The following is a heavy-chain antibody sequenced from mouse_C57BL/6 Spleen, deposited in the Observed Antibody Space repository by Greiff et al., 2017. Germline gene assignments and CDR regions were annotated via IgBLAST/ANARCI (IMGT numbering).Heavy chain of an antibody. D-gene: IGHD1-1*01. J-gene: IGHJ3*01. CDR1: GYAFSSYW. V-gene: IGHV1-80*01. CDR2: IYPGDGDT. Sequence: QVQLQQSGAELVKPGASVKISCKASGYAFSSYWMNWVKQRPGKGLEWIGQIYPGDGDTNYNGKFKGKATLTADKSSSTAYMKLSSLTSEDSAVYFCARAYYYGSSYGFAYWGQGTLVTVSA. CDR3: ARAYYYGSSYGFAY.